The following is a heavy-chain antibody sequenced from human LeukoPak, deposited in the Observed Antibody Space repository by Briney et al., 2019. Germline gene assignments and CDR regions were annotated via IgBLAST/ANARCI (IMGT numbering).Heavy chain of an antibody. D-gene: IGHD2-15*01. J-gene: IGHJ6*03. CDR1: GGTFSSYA. Sequence: SVKVSCKAAGGTFSSYAISWVGQAPGQGGEGMGGIIPIFGTANYAQKFQGRVTITTDESTSTAYMELSSLRSEDTAVYYCARGDSLYYYMDVWGKGTTVTVSS. CDR3: ARGDSLYYYMDV. CDR2: IIPIFGTA. V-gene: IGHV1-69*05.